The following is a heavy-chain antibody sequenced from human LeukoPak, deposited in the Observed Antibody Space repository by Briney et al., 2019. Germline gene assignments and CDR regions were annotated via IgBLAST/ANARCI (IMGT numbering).Heavy chain of an antibody. J-gene: IGHJ5*02. D-gene: IGHD6-19*01. Sequence: GGSLRLSCAASGFTFSSYWMSWVRQAPGKGLEWVANIKQDGSEKYYVDSVKGRLTISRDNAKNSLYLQMNSLRAEDTAVYYCARDSSGWFPSWFDPWGQGTLVTVSS. CDR1: GFTFSSYW. CDR3: ARDSSGWFPSWFDP. CDR2: IKQDGSEK. V-gene: IGHV3-7*01.